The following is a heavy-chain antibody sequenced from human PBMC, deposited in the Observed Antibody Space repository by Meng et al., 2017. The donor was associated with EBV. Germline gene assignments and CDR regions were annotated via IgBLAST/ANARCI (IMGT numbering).Heavy chain of an antibody. CDR3: ARESSGSGWSFDI. Sequence: QVQVVQSGGEVKKPXXXXKVXXKTSGYMFANYGIHWVRRAPGHGLEWLGWINNVNGDTNYAQKFQDRVTMTTDTSTTTVTMELRSLRYDDTAEYYCARESSGSGWSFDIWGHGTLGTVSS. V-gene: IGHV1-18*01. CDR2: INNVNGDT. D-gene: IGHD6-19*01. J-gene: IGHJ4*01. CDR1: GYMFANYG.